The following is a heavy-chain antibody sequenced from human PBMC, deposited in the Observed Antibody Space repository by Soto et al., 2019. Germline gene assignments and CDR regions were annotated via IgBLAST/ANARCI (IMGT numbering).Heavy chain of an antibody. Sequence: SLSLSCVASGFTFDDYAMHWVRQVPGKGLEWVAGISWNSARFDYGDPVRGRFIISRDNAQNSVHLEMNSLRHDDTAVYFCVRDKGQGGWGDAFDLWGQGTAVTVSS. CDR1: GFTFDDYA. CDR2: ISWNSARF. CDR3: VRDKGQGGWGDAFDL. J-gene: IGHJ3*01. D-gene: IGHD3-16*01. V-gene: IGHV3-9*01.